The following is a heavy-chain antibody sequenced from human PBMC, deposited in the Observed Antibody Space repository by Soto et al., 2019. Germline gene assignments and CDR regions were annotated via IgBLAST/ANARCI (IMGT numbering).Heavy chain of an antibody. V-gene: IGHV1-18*01. CDR1: GYTFTSYG. CDR3: ARLPGPTLLGVVISDY. CDR2: ISAYNGNT. Sequence: ASVKVSCKTSGYTFTSYGISWVRQAPGQGLEWMGWISAYNGNTNYAQKPQGRVTMTTDTSTSKAYLELRSLRSDDTAVYYCARLPGPTLLGVVISDYWGQGTLVTVSS. J-gene: IGHJ4*02. D-gene: IGHD3-3*01.